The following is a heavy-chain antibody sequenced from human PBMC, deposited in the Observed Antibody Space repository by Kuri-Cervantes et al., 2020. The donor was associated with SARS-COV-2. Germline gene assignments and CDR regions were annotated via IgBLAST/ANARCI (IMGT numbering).Heavy chain of an antibody. V-gene: IGHV1-18*04. D-gene: IGHD3-10*01. Sequence: ASVKVSCKASGYTFTSYGISWVRQAPGQGLERMGWISAYNGNTNYAQKLQGRVTMTTDTSTSTAYMELRSLGSDDTAVYYCAGSSIAPNYYYYGMDVWGQGTTVTVSS. CDR1: GYTFTSYG. J-gene: IGHJ6*02. CDR2: ISAYNGNT. CDR3: AGSSIAPNYYYYGMDV.